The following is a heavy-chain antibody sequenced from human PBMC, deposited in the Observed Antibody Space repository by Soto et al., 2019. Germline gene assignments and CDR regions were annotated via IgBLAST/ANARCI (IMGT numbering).Heavy chain of an antibody. J-gene: IGHJ6*02. V-gene: IGHV1-69*13. D-gene: IGHD3-3*01. CDR2: IIPIFGTA. CDR3: AGGVTIFGVVINYYYYGMDV. Sequence: VASVKVSCKASGGTFSSYSISWVRQAPGQGLEWMGGIIPIFGTANYAQKFQGRVTITADESTSTAYMELSSLRSEDTAVYYCAGGVTIFGVVINYYYYGMDVWGQGTTVTVSS. CDR1: GGTFSSYS.